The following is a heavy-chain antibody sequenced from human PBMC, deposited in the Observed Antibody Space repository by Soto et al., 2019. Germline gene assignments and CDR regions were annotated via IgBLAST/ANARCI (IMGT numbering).Heavy chain of an antibody. CDR3: TRGGDPYKTGH. V-gene: IGHV4-28*01. J-gene: IGHJ4*02. CDR2: IYYSGTT. Sequence: PSETLSLTCAVSGYSISSSNWWGWIRQPPGKGLEWIGYIYYSGTTYYNPSLKSRVTMSVDTSKNQFSLKLTSVNTADTAIYYCTRGGDPYKTGHWGQRTLVTVSS. CDR1: GYSISSSNW. D-gene: IGHD2-21*01.